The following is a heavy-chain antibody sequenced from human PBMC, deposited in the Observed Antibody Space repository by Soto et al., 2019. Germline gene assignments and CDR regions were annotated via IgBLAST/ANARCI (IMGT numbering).Heavy chain of an antibody. CDR3: STGSFSALVRGVLIFDP. D-gene: IGHD3-10*01. CDR2: IHYSGST. J-gene: IGHJ5*02. V-gene: IGHV4-59*01. Sequence: QVLLQESGPGLVKPSETLSLTCTVSGGSINNYYWNWIRQPPGKGLEWIGSIHYSGSTSYKTALKIRVTLTVDTSKYQFSLKLNSVTAADAAVYYCSTGSFSALVRGVLIFDPWGQGTLVTVSS. CDR1: GGSINNYY.